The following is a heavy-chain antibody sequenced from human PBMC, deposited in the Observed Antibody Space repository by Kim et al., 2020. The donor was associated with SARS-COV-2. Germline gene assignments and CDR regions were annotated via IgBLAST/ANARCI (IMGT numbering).Heavy chain of an antibody. CDR1: GGSISSGGYT. J-gene: IGHJ4*02. V-gene: IGHV4-30-2*01. CDR2: IYRSGSN. D-gene: IGHD4-17*01. CDR3: ARDARFDDYGGNRFDY. Sequence: SETLSLTCAVSGGSISSGGYTWSWIRQRKGKDLEWISYIYRSGSNYYNPALKSRVTISVDRSKTQFSLKLSSVTAEDTAVYYCARDARFDDYGGNRFDYWGQGTLVTVSS.